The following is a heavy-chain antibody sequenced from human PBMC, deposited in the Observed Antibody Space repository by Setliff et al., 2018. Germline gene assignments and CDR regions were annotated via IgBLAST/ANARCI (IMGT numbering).Heavy chain of an antibody. Sequence: PGGSLRFSCAASGFTISSSAMSWVRQAPGKGLEWVSAINTGGGTTYYADSVKGRFTISRDRSKNTLYLQMNSLKTEDTAVYYCTTDPSPTFGGVIGAAFDIWGQGTMVTVSS. CDR2: INTGGGTT. V-gene: IGHV3-23*01. CDR3: TTDPSPTFGGVIGAAFDI. J-gene: IGHJ3*02. CDR1: GFTISSSA. D-gene: IGHD3-16*01.